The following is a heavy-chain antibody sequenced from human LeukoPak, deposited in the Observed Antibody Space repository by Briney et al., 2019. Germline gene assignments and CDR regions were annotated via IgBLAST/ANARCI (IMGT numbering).Heavy chain of an antibody. CDR3: AKDRGYCSSTSCYPGFVFDY. CDR2: ISGSGGST. D-gene: IGHD2-2*01. CDR1: GFTFSSYA. J-gene: IGHJ4*02. V-gene: IGHV3-23*01. Sequence: GGSLRLSCAAAGFTFSSYAMSWVRQAPGKGLEWVSAISGSGGSTYYADSVKGRFTISRDNSKNTLYLQMNSLRAEDTAVYYCAKDRGYCSSTSCYPGFVFDYWGQGTLVTVSS.